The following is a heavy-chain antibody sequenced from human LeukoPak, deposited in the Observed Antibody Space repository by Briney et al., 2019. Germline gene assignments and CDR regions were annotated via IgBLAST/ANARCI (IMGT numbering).Heavy chain of an antibody. J-gene: IGHJ3*02. V-gene: IGHV4-39*01. CDR2: IYYSGTT. CDR3: ARHEWGITNAFDI. Sequence: SETLSLTCAVYGGSFSGYYWGWIRQPPGKGLEWIGSIYYSGTTYYNPSLKSRVTISVDTSKKQFSLKLRSVTAADTAVYYCARHEWGITNAFDIWGQGTMVTVSS. D-gene: IGHD1-14*01. CDR1: GGSFSGYY.